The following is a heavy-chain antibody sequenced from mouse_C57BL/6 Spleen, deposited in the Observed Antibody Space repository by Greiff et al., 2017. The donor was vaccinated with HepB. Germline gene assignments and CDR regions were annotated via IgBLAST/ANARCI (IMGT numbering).Heavy chain of an antibody. V-gene: IGHV5-17*01. CDR3: ARPGSNFRDFDV. CDR2: ISSGSSTI. Sequence: EVKLVESGGGLVKPGGSLKLSCAASGFTFSDYGMHWVRQAPEKGLEWVAYISSGSSTIYYADTVKGRFTISRDNAKNTLFLQMTSLRSEDTAMYYCARPGSNFRDFDVWGTGTTVTVSS. D-gene: IGHD2-5*01. CDR1: GFTFSDYG. J-gene: IGHJ1*03.